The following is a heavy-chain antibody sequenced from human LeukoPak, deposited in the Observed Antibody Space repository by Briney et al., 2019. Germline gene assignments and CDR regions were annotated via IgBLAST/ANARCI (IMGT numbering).Heavy chain of an antibody. CDR2: IPYDGSNK. J-gene: IGHJ4*02. CDR3: AREAAAGENDY. CDR1: GFTFSSYA. V-gene: IGHV3-30*04. Sequence: GGSLRLSCAASGFTFSSYAMHWVRQAPGKGLEWVAVIPYDGSNKYYADSVKGRFTISRDNSKNTLYLQMNSLRAEDTAVYYCAREAAAGENDYWGQGTLVTVSS. D-gene: IGHD6-13*01.